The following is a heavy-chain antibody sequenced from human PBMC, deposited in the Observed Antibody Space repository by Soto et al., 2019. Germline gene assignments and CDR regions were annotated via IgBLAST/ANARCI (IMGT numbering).Heavy chain of an antibody. CDR1: GCSISSGGYS. D-gene: IGHD3-3*01. Sequence: TLSLTCAVSGCSISSGGYSWSWIRQPPGKGLEWIGYIYHSGSTYYNPSLKSRVTISVDRSKNQFSLKLSSVTAADTAVYYCARAYYDFWSGYYTGGWFDHWGQGTLVTVSS. CDR3: ARAYYDFWSGYYTGGWFDH. V-gene: IGHV4-30-2*01. J-gene: IGHJ5*02. CDR2: IYHSGST.